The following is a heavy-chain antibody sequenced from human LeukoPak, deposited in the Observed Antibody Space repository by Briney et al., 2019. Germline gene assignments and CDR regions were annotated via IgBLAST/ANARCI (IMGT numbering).Heavy chain of an antibody. CDR1: GFTFSEYG. Sequence: GGSLRLSCAASGFTFSEYGMHWGRQAPGKGLEWVALISYDGGNKFYADSVRDRFTISRDNSKNTLFLQMNSLRIEDTAVYYCAKVFEVRGARRPKDYWGQGTLVIVSS. CDR3: AKVFEVRGARRPKDY. D-gene: IGHD3-10*01. V-gene: IGHV3-30*18. CDR2: ISYDGGNK. J-gene: IGHJ4*02.